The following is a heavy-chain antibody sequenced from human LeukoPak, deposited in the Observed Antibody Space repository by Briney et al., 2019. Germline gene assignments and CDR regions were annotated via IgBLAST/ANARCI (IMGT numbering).Heavy chain of an antibody. CDR2: ITPIFGTA. D-gene: IGHD4-23*01. CDR1: GGTFSSYD. Sequence: SVKVSCTASGGTFSSYDISWVRQAPGQGLEWMGGITPIFGTAKYAQKFQGRVTITAVESMSTAYMELSSLRSEDTAVYYCARGWLAETTVVTPYNYWGQGTLVTVSS. J-gene: IGHJ4*02. CDR3: ARGWLAETTVVTPYNY. V-gene: IGHV1-69*01.